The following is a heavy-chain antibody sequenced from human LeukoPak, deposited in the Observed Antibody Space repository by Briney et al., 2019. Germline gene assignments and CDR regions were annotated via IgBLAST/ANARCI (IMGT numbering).Heavy chain of an antibody. D-gene: IGHD4-23*01. V-gene: IGHV3-33*01. CDR2: IWYDGSNK. Sequence: PGRSLRLSCAASGFTFSSYGMHWVRQAPGKGLEWVAVIWYDGSNKYYADSVKGRFTISRDNSKNTLYLQMTGLRAEDTAVYYCARGRGGDNSNWFDPWGPGTLVTVSS. CDR3: ARGRGGDNSNWFDP. CDR1: GFTFSSYG. J-gene: IGHJ5*02.